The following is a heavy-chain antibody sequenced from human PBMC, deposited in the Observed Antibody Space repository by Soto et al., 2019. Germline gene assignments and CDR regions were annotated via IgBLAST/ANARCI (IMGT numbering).Heavy chain of an antibody. D-gene: IGHD3-16*01. J-gene: IGHJ6*02. CDR2: INAYNGNT. CDR1: GYSFTRYG. Sequence: QVQLVQSGAEVKNPGASVKVSCKASGYSFTRYGIGWARQAPGKGLEWMGWINAYNGNTNYAQHLQGRLTLTTDTSTTTAYMELRSLRSNDTAIYYCAMVDVYVTPSPQDVWGQGTTVTVSS. CDR3: AMVDVYVTPSPQDV. V-gene: IGHV1-18*01.